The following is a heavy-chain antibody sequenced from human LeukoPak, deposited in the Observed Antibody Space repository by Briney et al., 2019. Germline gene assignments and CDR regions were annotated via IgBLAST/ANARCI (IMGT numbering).Heavy chain of an antibody. CDR3: ARDLSPLNDFWSGPNWFDP. J-gene: IGHJ5*02. CDR2: IDNDGSDT. CDR1: GFTFTFRSYW. D-gene: IGHD3-3*01. V-gene: IGHV3-74*01. Sequence: GGSLRLSCTASGFTFTFRSYWMHWVRQAPGKGLVWISRIDNDGSDTIYADSVKGRFTISRDNAKNSLYLQMNSLRAEDTAVYYCARDLSPLNDFWSGPNWFDPWGQGTLVTVSS.